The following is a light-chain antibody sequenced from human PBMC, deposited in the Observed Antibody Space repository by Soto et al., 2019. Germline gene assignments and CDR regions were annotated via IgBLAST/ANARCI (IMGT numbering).Light chain of an antibody. V-gene: IGLV2-14*01. CDR1: SRDVGGHNY. Sequence: QSALTQPRSVSGSPGQSVAISCTGTSRDVGGHNYVSWYQQHPGKAPKVMIYEVANRPAGISNRFSGSKSGTTASLTISGLQAEDEADYYCSSFTTSSTLYVFGTGTKVTVL. CDR2: EVA. CDR3: SSFTTSSTLYV. J-gene: IGLJ1*01.